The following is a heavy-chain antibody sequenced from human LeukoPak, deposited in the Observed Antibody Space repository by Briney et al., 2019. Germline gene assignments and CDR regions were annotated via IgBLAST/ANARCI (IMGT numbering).Heavy chain of an antibody. CDR1: GFTFSSYW. Sequence: GRSLRLSCAASGFTFSSYWMSWVRQAPGKGLEWVANIKQDGSEKYYVDSVKGRFTISRDNAKNSLYLQMNSLRAEDTAVYYCARDDWVAGYYYYGMDVWGQGTTVTVSS. D-gene: IGHD2-15*01. CDR3: ARDDWVAGYYYYGMDV. CDR2: IKQDGSEK. J-gene: IGHJ6*02. V-gene: IGHV3-7*01.